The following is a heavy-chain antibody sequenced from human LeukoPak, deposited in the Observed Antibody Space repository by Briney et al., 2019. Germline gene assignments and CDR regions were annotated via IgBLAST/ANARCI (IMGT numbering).Heavy chain of an antibody. CDR2: ISSSSSYI. CDR1: GFTFSSYS. CDR3: ASQYSYGFAFDY. Sequence: GGSLRLSCAASGFTFSSYSMNWVRQAPGKGLEWVSSISSSSSYIYYADSVKGRFTISRDNAENSLYLQMNSLRAEDTAVYYCASQYSYGFAFDYWGQGTLVTVSS. V-gene: IGHV3-21*01. J-gene: IGHJ4*02. D-gene: IGHD5-18*01.